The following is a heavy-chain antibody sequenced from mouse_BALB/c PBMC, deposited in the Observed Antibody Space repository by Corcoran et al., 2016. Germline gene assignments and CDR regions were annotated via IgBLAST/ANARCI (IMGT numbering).Heavy chain of an antibody. CDR2: IWWDDDK. Sequence: QVTLKESGPGILQPSQTLSLTCSFSGFSLSTSGMGVGWIRQPSGKGLEWLAHIWWDDDKRYNPALKSRLTIAKDTSSNPVFLKIASVDTADTATYYCARLQLIGYFDYWGQGTTLTVSA. CDR1: GFSLSTSGMG. D-gene: IGHD4-1*02. J-gene: IGHJ2*01. CDR3: ARLQLIGYFDY. V-gene: IGHV8-8*01.